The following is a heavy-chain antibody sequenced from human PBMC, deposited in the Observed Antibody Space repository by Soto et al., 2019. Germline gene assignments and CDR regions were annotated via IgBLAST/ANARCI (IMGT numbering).Heavy chain of an antibody. J-gene: IGHJ6*02. CDR2: IWYDGSNK. CDR3: ARDLYSSSPFGGYYGMDV. CDR1: GFTFSSYG. V-gene: IGHV3-33*01. Sequence: QVQLVESXXGXXXXXXXLRLSCAASGFTFSSYGMHWVRQAPGKGLEWVAVIWYDGSNKYYADSVKGRFTISRDNSKNPQYRQMNSLRAEDTAVYYCARDLYSSSPFGGYYGMDVWGQGTTVTVSS. D-gene: IGHD6-6*01.